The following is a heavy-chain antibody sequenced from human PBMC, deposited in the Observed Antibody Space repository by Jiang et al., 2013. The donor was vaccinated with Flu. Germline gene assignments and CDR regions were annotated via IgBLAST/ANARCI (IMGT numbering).Heavy chain of an antibody. Sequence: SLESRVTISVDTSKNQFSLKLTSVTAADTAMYYCARRAYYYDTSGYSLTAFDIWGQGTMVTVSS. J-gene: IGHJ3*02. CDR3: ARRAYYYDTSGYSLTAFDI. D-gene: IGHD3-22*01. V-gene: IGHV4-59*08.